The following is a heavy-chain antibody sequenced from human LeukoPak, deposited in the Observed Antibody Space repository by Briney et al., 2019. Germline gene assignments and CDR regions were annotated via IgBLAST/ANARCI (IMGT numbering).Heavy chain of an antibody. V-gene: IGHV3-53*01. CDR2: IYSGGST. Sequence: PGGSLRLSCAASGFTVSSNYMSWVRQAPGKGLEWVSVIYSGGSTYYADSVKGRFTISRDNAKNSLFLQMNSLRAEDTAVYYCSRLRGYSYGYGDYWGQGTLVTVSS. CDR3: SRLRGYSYGYGDY. J-gene: IGHJ4*02. CDR1: GFTVSSNY. D-gene: IGHD5-18*01.